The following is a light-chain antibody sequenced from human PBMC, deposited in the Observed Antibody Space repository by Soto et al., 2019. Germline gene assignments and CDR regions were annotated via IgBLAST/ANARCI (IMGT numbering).Light chain of an antibody. J-gene: IGKJ5*01. V-gene: IGKV3-20*01. CDR3: QQYGSSPRT. Sequence: EIVLTQSPGTLSWSPGERSTLSCSASQSVTSSFLAWYQQKPGQAPRLLIYGASSRATGIPDRFSGSGSGADFTLTISGLEPEDFAVYYCQQYGSSPRTFGQGTRLEIK. CDR2: GAS. CDR1: QSVTSSF.